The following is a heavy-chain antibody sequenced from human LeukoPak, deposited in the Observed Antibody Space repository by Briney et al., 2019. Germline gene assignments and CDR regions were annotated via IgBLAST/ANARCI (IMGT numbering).Heavy chain of an antibody. J-gene: IGHJ5*02. V-gene: IGHV3-23*01. D-gene: IGHD6-6*01. Sequence: PGGSLRLSCAASGFTFSSYAMSWVRQAPGKGLEWVSAISGSGGSTYYADSVKGRFTISRDNSKNTLYLQMNSLRTEDTALYYCAKDQSSSSSSWFDPWGQGTLVTVSS. CDR3: AKDQSSSSSSWFDP. CDR1: GFTFSSYA. CDR2: ISGSGGST.